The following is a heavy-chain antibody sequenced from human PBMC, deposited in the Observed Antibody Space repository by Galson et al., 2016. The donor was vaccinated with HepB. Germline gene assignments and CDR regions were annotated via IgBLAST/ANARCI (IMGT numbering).Heavy chain of an antibody. CDR3: ARHSGYSSSWYFFEALDY. CDR2: IYYSGST. V-gene: IGHV4-39*01. D-gene: IGHD6-13*01. CDR1: Y. Sequence: YMNWIRQAPGKGLEWIGSIYYSGSTYYNPSLKSRVTISVDTSKNQFSLKLSSVTAADTAVYYCARHSGYSSSWYFFEALDYWGQGTLVTVSS. J-gene: IGHJ4*02.